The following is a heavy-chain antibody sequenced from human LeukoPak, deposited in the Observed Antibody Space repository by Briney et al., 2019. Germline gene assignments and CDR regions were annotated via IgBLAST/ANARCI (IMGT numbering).Heavy chain of an antibody. Sequence: GGSLRLSCAASGFTFSSYAMSWVRQAPGKGLEWVSAISGSGGSTYYADSVKGRFTISRGNSKNTLYLQMNSLRAEDTAVYYCAKANRKVVATILHDYWGQGTLVTVSS. CDR1: GFTFSSYA. V-gene: IGHV3-23*01. CDR3: AKANRKVVATILHDY. J-gene: IGHJ4*02. D-gene: IGHD5-12*01. CDR2: ISGSGGST.